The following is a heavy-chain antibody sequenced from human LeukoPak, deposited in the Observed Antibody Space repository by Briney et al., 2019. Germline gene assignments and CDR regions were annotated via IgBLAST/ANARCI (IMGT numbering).Heavy chain of an antibody. CDR2: IYDSGTT. Sequence: SETLSLTCTVSGGSISSYFWSWMRQPAGKGLEWIGRIYDSGTTTYNPSLRSRVTMSVDTSRNQFSLKLNSVTAADTAVYYCAREGYDILTGYFNDYWGQGTLVTVSS. J-gene: IGHJ4*02. V-gene: IGHV4-4*07. CDR1: GGSISSYF. D-gene: IGHD3-9*01. CDR3: AREGYDILTGYFNDY.